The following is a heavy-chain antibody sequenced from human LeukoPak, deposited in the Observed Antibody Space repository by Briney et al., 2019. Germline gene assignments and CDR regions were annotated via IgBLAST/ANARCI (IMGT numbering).Heavy chain of an antibody. CDR3: ARGYCYNTNCYCDY. D-gene: IGHD2-2*01. CDR2: IYSGGNT. V-gene: IGHV3-53*01. CDR1: GFTVSSNY. Sequence: GGSLRVSCAASGFTVSSNYMNWVRQAPGKGLEWVSVIYSGGNTYYADSVKGRFTISRDNSKNTLYLQMNSLRAEDTAVYYCARGYCYNTNCYCDYWGQGTLVTVSS. J-gene: IGHJ4*02.